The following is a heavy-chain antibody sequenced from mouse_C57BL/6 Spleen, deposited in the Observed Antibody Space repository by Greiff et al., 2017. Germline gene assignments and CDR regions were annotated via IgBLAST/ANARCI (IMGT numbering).Heavy chain of an antibody. V-gene: IGHV3-6*01. J-gene: IGHJ1*03. CDR1: GYSITSGYY. D-gene: IGHD1-1*01. Sequence: VQLKESGPGLVKPSQSLSLTCSVTGYSITSGYYWNWIRQFPGNKLEWMGYISYDGSNNYNPSLKNRISITRDTSKNQFFLKLNSVTTEDTATYYCARDTLFYYGSSYKGYFDVWGTGTTVTVSS. CDR3: ARDTLFYYGSSYKGYFDV. CDR2: ISYDGSN.